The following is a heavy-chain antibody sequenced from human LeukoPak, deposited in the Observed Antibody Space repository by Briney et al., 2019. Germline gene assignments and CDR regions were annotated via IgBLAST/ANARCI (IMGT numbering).Heavy chain of an antibody. D-gene: IGHD3-10*01. CDR3: ARDKALWFGELLQPHNWFDP. J-gene: IGHJ5*02. CDR1: GGSISSYY. CDR2: IYYSGST. Sequence: PSETLSLTCTVSGGSISSYYWSWLRQPPGKGLEWIGYIYYSGSTNYNPSLKSRVTISVDTSKNQFSLKLSSVTAADTAVYYCARDKALWFGELLQPHNWFDPWGQGTLVTVSS. V-gene: IGHV4-59*01.